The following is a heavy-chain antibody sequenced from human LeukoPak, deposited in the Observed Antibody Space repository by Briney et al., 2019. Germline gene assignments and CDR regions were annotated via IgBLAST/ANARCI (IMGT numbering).Heavy chain of an antibody. J-gene: IGHJ4*02. D-gene: IGHD2-15*01. CDR2: MNPNSGNT. CDR1: GYTFTSYD. CDR3: ARGNRMVAAPDY. Sequence: RASVKVSCKASGYTFTSYDINWVRQATGQGLEWMGWMNPNSGNTGYAQKFQGRVTMTRNTSISTAYMELSSLRSEDTAVYYCARGNRMVAAPDYWGQGTLVTVSS. V-gene: IGHV1-8*01.